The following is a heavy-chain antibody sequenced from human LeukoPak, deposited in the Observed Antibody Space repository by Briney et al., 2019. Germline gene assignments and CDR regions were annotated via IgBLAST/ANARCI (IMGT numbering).Heavy chain of an antibody. Sequence: SETLSLTCAVYGGSFSGYYWSWIRQPPGKGLEWIGYIYYSGSTNYNPSLKSRVTISVDTSKNQFSLKLSSVTAADTAVYYCARESDSAMNDYWGQGTLVTVSS. V-gene: IGHV4-59*01. J-gene: IGHJ4*02. CDR1: GGSFSGYY. D-gene: IGHD5-18*01. CDR3: ARESDSAMNDY. CDR2: IYYSGST.